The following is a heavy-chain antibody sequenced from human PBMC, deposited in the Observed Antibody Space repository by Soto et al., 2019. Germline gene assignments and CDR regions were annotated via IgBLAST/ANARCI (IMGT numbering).Heavy chain of an antibody. D-gene: IGHD3-9*01. CDR3: ARGFATTGYLVDY. CDR2: ISGSVSST. CDR1: GFTFINYA. V-gene: IGHV3-23*01. J-gene: IGHJ4*02. Sequence: GSRILSCAASGFTFINYAMTWVRQAPGKGLQWFSAISGSVSSTKYADSVKGRFTISRDNSKSTLSLQMNSLRGEDTAVYFCARGFATTGYLVDYWGQGTLVTVSS.